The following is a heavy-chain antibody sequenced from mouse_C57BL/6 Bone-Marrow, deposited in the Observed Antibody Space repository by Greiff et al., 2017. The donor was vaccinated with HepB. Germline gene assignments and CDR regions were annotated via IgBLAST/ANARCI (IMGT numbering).Heavy chain of an antibody. J-gene: IGHJ3*01. Sequence: EVKLVESGGGLVKPGGSLKLSCAASGFTFSSYAMSWVRQTPEKRLEWVATISDGGSYTYYPDNVKGRFTISRDNAKNTLFLQMTSLRSEDTAMYYCARWLYSNPFAYWGQGTLVTVSA. CDR2: ISDGGSYT. CDR3: ARWLYSNPFAY. V-gene: IGHV5-4*03. D-gene: IGHD2-5*01. CDR1: GFTFSSYA.